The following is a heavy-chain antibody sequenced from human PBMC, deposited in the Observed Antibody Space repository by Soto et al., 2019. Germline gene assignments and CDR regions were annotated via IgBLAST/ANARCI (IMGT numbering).Heavy chain of an antibody. J-gene: IGHJ5*02. D-gene: IGHD6-6*01. CDR2: INAHSGGT. CDR3: AKDLTRQLAYWLDP. V-gene: IGHV1-2*02. CDR1: GFSFTGYY. Sequence: ASVKVSCKASGFSFTGYYIHWLRQAPGQGLEWMGWINAHSGGTEYAQKFQGRVILTRDTSIATAYLTLTSLTSDDTALYYCAKDLTRQLAYWLDPWGQGTQGTVSP.